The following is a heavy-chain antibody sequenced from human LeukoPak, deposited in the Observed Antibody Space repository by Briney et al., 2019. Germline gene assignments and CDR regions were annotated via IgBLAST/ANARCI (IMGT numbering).Heavy chain of an antibody. CDR3: ARIDYGDINWFDP. Sequence: PSETLSLTCIVSGGSISSYYWSWIRQPPGKGLEWIGYIYYSGSTNYNPSLKSRVTISVDTSKNQFSLKLSSVTAADTAVYYCARIDYGDINWFDPWGQGTLVTVSS. V-gene: IGHV4-59*08. J-gene: IGHJ5*02. D-gene: IGHD4-17*01. CDR1: GGSISSYY. CDR2: IYYSGST.